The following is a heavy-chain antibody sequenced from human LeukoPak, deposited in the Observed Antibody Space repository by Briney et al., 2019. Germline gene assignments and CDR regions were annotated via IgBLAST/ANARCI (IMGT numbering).Heavy chain of an antibody. J-gene: IGHJ5*02. CDR2: INPNSGGT. V-gene: IGHV1-2*02. CDR3: ARDYTLERSANGLSWFDP. CDR1: GYTFTGYY. Sequence: ASVKVSCEASGYTFTGYYMHWVRQAPGQGLEWMGWINPNSGGTNYAQKFQGRVTMTRDTSISTAYMELSRLRSDDTAVYYCARDYTLERSANGLSWFDPWGQGTLVTVSS. D-gene: IGHD2-2*02.